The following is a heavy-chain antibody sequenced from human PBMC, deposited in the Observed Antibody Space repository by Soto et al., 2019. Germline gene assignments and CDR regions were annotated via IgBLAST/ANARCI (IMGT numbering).Heavy chain of an antibody. D-gene: IGHD5-12*01. Sequence: ASVKVSCKASGGTFSSYAISWVRQAPGQGLEWMGGIIPIFGNTNYAQKLQGRVTMTTDTSTSTAYMELRSLRSDDTAVYYCARDSIVATIRYYYYMDVWGRGTTVTVSS. V-gene: IGHV1-18*01. CDR1: GGTFSSYA. CDR3: ARDSIVATIRYYYYMDV. J-gene: IGHJ6*03. CDR2: IIPIFGNT.